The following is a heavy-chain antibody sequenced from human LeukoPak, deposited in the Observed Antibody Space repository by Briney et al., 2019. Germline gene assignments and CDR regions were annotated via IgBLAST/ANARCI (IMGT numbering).Heavy chain of an antibody. CDR3: ATDSDSSGYYYAQFDY. Sequence: ASVKVSCKVSGYTLTELSMHWVRQAPGKGLEWMGGFDPEDGETIYAQKFQGRVTMTEDTPTDTAYMELSSLRSEDTAVYYCATDSDSSGYYYAQFDYWGQGTLVTVSS. CDR1: GYTLTELS. D-gene: IGHD3-22*01. J-gene: IGHJ4*02. CDR2: FDPEDGET. V-gene: IGHV1-24*01.